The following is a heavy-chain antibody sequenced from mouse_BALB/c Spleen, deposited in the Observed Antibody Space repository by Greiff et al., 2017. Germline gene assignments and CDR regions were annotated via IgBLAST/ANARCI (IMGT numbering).Heavy chain of an antibody. J-gene: IGHJ3*01. CDR2: ISYDGSN. V-gene: IGHV3-6*02. CDR3: ARDSEAY. Sequence: EVKLQESGPGLVKPSQSLSLTCSVTGYSITSGYYWNWIRQFPGNKLEWMGYISYDGSNNYNPSLKNRISITRDTSKNQFFLKLNSVTTEDTATYYCARDSEAYWGQGTLVTVSA. CDR1: GYSITSGYY.